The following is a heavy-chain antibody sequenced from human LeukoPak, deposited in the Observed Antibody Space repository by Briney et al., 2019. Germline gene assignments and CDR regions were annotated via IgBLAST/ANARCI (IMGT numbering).Heavy chain of an antibody. CDR1: GGSISSYY. D-gene: IGHD5-12*01. J-gene: IGHJ5*02. V-gene: IGHV4-4*09. CDR3: ARKVATQFDP. CDR2: IYTSGST. Sequence: SETLSLTCTVSGGSISSYYWSWIRQPPGKGLEWIGYIYTSGSTNYNPSLKSRVTISVDTSKNQFSLKLSSVTAADTAVYYCARKVATQFDPWGQGTLVTVSS.